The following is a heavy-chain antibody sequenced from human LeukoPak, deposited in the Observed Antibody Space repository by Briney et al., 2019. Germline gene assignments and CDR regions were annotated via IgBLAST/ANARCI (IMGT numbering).Heavy chain of an antibody. CDR3: ARRGREFTLYYYYYMDV. CDR2: IFFSGST. V-gene: IGHV4-31*03. D-gene: IGHD3-10*01. J-gene: IGHJ6*03. Sequence: SQTLSLTCTVSGGSISSGGYYWSWIRQHPGKGLEWIGYIFFSGSTYYNPSLKSRITISVDTSKNQFSLKLSSVTAADTAVYYCARRGREFTLYYYYYMDVWGKGTTVTVSS. CDR1: GGSISSGGYY.